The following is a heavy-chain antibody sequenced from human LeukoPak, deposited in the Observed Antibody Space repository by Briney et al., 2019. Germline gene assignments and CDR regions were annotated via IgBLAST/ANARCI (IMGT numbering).Heavy chain of an antibody. D-gene: IGHD2-2*01. V-gene: IGHV3-48*03. Sequence: GGSLRLSCAASGFTFSSYEMNWVRQAPGKGLEWVSYISSSGSTIYYADSVKGRFTISRDNAKNSLYLQMNSLRAEDTAVYYCAAKDIVVVPAPFYYYAMDDWGQGTTVTVSS. J-gene: IGHJ6*02. CDR2: ISSSGSTI. CDR1: GFTFSSYE. CDR3: AAKDIVVVPAPFYYYAMDD.